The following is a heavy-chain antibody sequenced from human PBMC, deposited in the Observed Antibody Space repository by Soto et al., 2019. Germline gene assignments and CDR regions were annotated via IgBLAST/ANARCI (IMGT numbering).Heavy chain of an antibody. J-gene: IGHJ6*02. D-gene: IGHD5-18*01. V-gene: IGHV5-51*01. Sequence: GESLKISCKGSGYSFTSYWIGWVRQMPGKGLEWMGIIYPGDSDTRYSPSFQGQVTISADKSISTAYLQWSSLKASDTAMYYCARHPTDDNTTAMFPDGMDVWGQGTTVTVSS. CDR1: GYSFTSYW. CDR3: ARHPTDDNTTAMFPDGMDV. CDR2: IYPGDSDT.